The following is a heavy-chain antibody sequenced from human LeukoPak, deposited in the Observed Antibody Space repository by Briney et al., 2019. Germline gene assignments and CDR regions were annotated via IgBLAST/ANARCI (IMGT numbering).Heavy chain of an antibody. CDR2: IYYTGST. D-gene: IGHD6-13*01. Sequence: LETLSLTCTVSGGSISSYYWSWIRQSPGKGLEWIGSIYYTGSTNYNPSLKSRVIISVDTSKNQFSLKLSSVTAADTAVYYCAREKSSSRWGGFAYWGQGTLVTVSS. J-gene: IGHJ4*02. CDR1: GGSISSYY. V-gene: IGHV4-59*01. CDR3: AREKSSSRWGGFAY.